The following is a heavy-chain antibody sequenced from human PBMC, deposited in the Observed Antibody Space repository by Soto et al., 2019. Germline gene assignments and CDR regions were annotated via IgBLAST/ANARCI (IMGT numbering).Heavy chain of an antibody. D-gene: IGHD2-2*01. V-gene: IGHV4-59*01. CDR3: ARVGETVLVTAAMSAFDI. CDR2: IYYSGST. CDR1: GGSISSYY. J-gene: IGHJ3*02. Sequence: SETLSLTCTVSGGSISSYYWSWIRQPPGKGLEWIGYIYYSGSTNYNPSLKSRVTISVDTSKNQFSLKLSSVTAADTAVYYCARVGETVLVTAAMSAFDIWGQGTMVTVSS.